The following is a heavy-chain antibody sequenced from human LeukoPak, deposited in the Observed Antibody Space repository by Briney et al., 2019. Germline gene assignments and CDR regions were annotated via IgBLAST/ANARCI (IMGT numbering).Heavy chain of an antibody. D-gene: IGHD6-13*01. CDR2: ISGSGNRA. J-gene: IGHJ6*03. Sequence: GGSLRLSCAASRFTFSTYGMNWVRQTPGKGLEWVSAISGSGNRAYHADSVKGRFTISRDNSKNTLYLQMNSLRAEDTAVYYCAKDHSSWYNYYMDVWGKGTTVTISS. CDR1: RFTFSTYG. V-gene: IGHV3-23*01. CDR3: AKDHSSWYNYYMDV.